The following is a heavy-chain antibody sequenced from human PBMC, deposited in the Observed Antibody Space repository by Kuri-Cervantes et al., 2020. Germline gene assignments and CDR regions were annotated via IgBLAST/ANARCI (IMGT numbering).Heavy chain of an antibody. CDR1: GGSFSGYY. Sequence: GSLRLSCAVYGGSFSGYYWSWIRQPPGKGLEWIGEINHSGSTNYNPSLKSRATISVDTSKNQFSLKLSSVTAADTAVYYCARTIPAAFGYYYYYMDVWGKGTTVTVSS. CDR3: ARTIPAAFGYYYYYMDV. J-gene: IGHJ6*03. V-gene: IGHV4-34*01. D-gene: IGHD2-2*01. CDR2: INHSGST.